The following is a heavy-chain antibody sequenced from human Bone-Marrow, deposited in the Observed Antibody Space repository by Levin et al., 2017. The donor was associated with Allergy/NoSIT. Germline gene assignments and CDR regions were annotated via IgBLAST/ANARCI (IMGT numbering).Heavy chain of an antibody. V-gene: IGHV3-23*01. CDR1: GFSFDSYA. J-gene: IGHJ4*02. D-gene: IGHD6-19*01. Sequence: GESLKISCAASGFSFDSYAMSWVRQAPGKGLEWVSVISDSGYSTDYADSVKGRFTISRDNSKNTLYLQTNSLRAEDTAIYYCAKHWSSGWYRPFDYWGQGTLVTVSS. CDR3: AKHWSSGWYRPFDY. CDR2: ISDSGYST.